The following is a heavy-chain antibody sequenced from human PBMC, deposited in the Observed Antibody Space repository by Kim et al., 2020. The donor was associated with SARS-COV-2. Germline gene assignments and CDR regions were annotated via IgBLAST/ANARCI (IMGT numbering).Heavy chain of an antibody. CDR2: ISSSSSYI. V-gene: IGHV3-21*01. CDR3: ARGGSTIPGLGY. Sequence: GGSLRLSRAASGFTFSSYSMNWVRQAPGKGLEWVSSISSSSSYIYYADSVKGRFTISRDNAKNSLYLQMNSLRAEDTAVYYCARGGSTIPGLGYWGQGTLVTVSS. D-gene: IGHD5-12*01. CDR1: GFTFSSYS. J-gene: IGHJ4*02.